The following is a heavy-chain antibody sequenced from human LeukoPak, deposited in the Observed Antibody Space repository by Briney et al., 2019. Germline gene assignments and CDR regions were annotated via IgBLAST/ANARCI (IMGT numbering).Heavy chain of an antibody. J-gene: IGHJ6*02. CDR3: ARRTGGRIAAAGTHYYYGMDV. CDR1: GYSFTRYW. Sequence: GESLKISCKGSGYSFTRYWIGWVRQMPGKGLEWMGIIYPGDSDTRYSPSFQGQVTISADKSISTAYLQWSSLKASDTAMYYCARRTGGRIAAAGTHYYYGMDVWGQGTTVTVSS. V-gene: IGHV5-51*01. D-gene: IGHD6-13*01. CDR2: IYPGDSDT.